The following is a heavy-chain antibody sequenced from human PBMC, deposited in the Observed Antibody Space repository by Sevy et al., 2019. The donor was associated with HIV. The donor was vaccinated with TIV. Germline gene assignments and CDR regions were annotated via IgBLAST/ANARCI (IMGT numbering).Heavy chain of an antibody. J-gene: IGHJ4*02. CDR1: GFTFSSYT. D-gene: IGHD1-26*01. CDR2: ISSGSSI. V-gene: IGHV3-48*02. Sequence: GGSLRLSCTASGFTFSSYTFNWVRQAPGKGLEWVSQISSGSSIFYGDSVKGRFTISRDNAKNSLYLQMNSLRDEDTAVYYCARGYYGKGHIDYWGQGTLVTVSS. CDR3: ARGYYGKGHIDY.